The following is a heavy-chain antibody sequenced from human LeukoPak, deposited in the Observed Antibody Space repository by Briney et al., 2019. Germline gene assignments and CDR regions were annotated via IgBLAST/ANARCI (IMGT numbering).Heavy chain of an antibody. Sequence: SETLSLTCTVSGGSISSYYWSWIRQPPGKGLEWIGYIYYTGSTNYNPSLKSRVTISVDTSKNQFSLKLSSVTAADTAVYYCARVAYSSGLDYWGQGTLVTVSS. J-gene: IGHJ4*02. CDR1: GGSISSYY. V-gene: IGHV4-59*01. CDR3: ARVAYSSGLDY. CDR2: IYYTGST. D-gene: IGHD6-19*01.